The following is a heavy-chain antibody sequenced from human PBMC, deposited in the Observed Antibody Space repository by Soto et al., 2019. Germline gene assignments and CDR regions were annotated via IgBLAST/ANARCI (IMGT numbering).Heavy chain of an antibody. V-gene: IGHV3-9*01. J-gene: IGHJ4*02. CDR3: AKASYSLGIEGATDFDY. D-gene: IGHD1-26*01. CDR1: GFTFDNFA. CDR2: ISWNGGRT. Sequence: HPGGSLRLSCKAFGFTFDNFAMHWVRQSPERGLEWVSAISWNGGRTGYADSVKGRFIVSRDNSKSSLYLQMNSLSSEDTALYFCAKASYSLGIEGATDFDYWGQGSWVTVSS.